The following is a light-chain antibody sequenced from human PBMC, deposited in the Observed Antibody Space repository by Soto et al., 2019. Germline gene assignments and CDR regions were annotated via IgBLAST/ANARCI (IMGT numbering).Light chain of an antibody. CDR1: QGISSW. CDR3: QQYNTYST. J-gene: IGKJ5*01. Sequence: DIQMTQSPSSVSASVGDRVTITCRASQGISSWLAWYQQKPEKAPKLVIYDASSLQSGVPSRFSGSGSGSEFNFTITGLQPDDFATYFCQQYNTYSTFGQGTRLEIK. V-gene: IGKV1D-16*01. CDR2: DAS.